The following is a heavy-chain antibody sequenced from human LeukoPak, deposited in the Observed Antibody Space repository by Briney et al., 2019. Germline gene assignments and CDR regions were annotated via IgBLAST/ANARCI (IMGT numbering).Heavy chain of an antibody. CDR1: GFTFSSSS. V-gene: IGHV3-21*01. CDR2: IRSGSTYT. J-gene: IGHJ5*02. D-gene: IGHD6-19*01. Sequence: GGSPRLSCAASGFTFSSSSMNWVRQTPGKGLEWVSLIRSGSTYTYHADSVKGRFTISRDNAKNSLFLQMNSLRAEDTAVYYCAKDLAVSSNAWGQGTLVTVSS. CDR3: AKDLAVSSNA.